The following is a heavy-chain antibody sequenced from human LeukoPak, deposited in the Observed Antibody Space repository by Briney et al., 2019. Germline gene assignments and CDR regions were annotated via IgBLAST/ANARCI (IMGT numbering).Heavy chain of an antibody. Sequence: GASVKVSCKASGYTFTGYFMHWVRQAPGQGLEWMGWINPNSGGTNYAQKFQGRVTMTRDTSISTAYMELSRLRSDDTAVYYCARGGKYYYDSSGYRDDAFDIWGQGTMVTVSS. V-gene: IGHV1-2*02. CDR2: INPNSGGT. J-gene: IGHJ3*02. CDR3: ARGGKYYYDSSGYRDDAFDI. D-gene: IGHD3-22*01. CDR1: GYTFTGYF.